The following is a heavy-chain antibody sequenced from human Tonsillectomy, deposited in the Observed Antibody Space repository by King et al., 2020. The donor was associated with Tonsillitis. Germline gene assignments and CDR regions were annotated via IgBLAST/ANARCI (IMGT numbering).Heavy chain of an antibody. J-gene: IGHJ4*02. D-gene: IGHD3-22*01. CDR2: VRTKVYGGTT. CDR1: GFTFDDYG. Sequence: VQLVESGGGLVQPGRSRRLSCTASGFTFDDYGVSWFRQAPGKGLEWVGIVRTKVYGGTTQYAASVKGRFTISRDDSKTIAYLQMNSLKTEDTAVYYCTRAADYYDNNGYYGNHFDYWGQGTLVTVSS. CDR3: TRAADYYDNNGYYGNHFDY. V-gene: IGHV3-49*03.